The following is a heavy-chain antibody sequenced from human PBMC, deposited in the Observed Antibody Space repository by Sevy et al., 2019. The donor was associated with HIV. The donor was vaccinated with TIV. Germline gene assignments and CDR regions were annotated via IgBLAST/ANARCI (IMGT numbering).Heavy chain of an antibody. J-gene: IGHJ1*01. D-gene: IGHD6-13*01. V-gene: IGHV5-51*01. CDR3: ARIDSIAAAGTPHFQH. CDR1: GYSFTSYW. CDR2: IYPGHSDT. Sequence: VESLKISCKGSGYSFTSYWIGWVRQMPGKGLQSMGIIYPGHSDTRYSPSFQGQVTISADKSISTAYLQWSSLKASDTAMYYCARIDSIAAAGTPHFQHWGQGTLVYVSS.